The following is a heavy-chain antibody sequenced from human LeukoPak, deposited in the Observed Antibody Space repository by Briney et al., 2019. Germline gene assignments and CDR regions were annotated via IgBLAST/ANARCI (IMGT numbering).Heavy chain of an antibody. V-gene: IGHV3-33*01. J-gene: IGHJ5*02. CDR2: IWYDGNNK. CDR1: GFTFNHYG. D-gene: IGHD5-24*01. Sequence: GRSLRLSCAASGFTFNHYGMHWVRQAPGKGLEWVAVIWYDGNNKYYADSVKGRFTISRDSSNNTLYLQMNSLRAEDTAMYYCARARDGYVLGFSWGQGTLVTVSS. CDR3: ARARDGYVLGFS.